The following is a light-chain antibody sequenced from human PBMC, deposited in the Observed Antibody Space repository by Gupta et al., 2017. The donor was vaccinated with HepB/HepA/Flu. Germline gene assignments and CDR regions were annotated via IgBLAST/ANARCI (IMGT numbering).Light chain of an antibody. CDR1: QSISSY. Sequence: SXXXGDRVTITCRASQSISSYLNWYQQKPGKAPKLLIYAASSLQSGVPSRFSGGGSGTDFTLTISSLQPEDFATYYCQQSYSTPFTFGGGTKVEIK. CDR2: AAS. CDR3: QQSYSTPFT. J-gene: IGKJ4*01. V-gene: IGKV1-39*01.